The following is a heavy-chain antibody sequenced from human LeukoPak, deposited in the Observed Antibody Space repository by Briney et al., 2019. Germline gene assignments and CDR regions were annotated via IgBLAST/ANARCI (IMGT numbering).Heavy chain of an antibody. J-gene: IGHJ4*02. CDR1: GYSISSGYY. D-gene: IGHD2-2*01. CDR3: AREGAAIFEFGEDQFDY. CDR2: IYHSGST. V-gene: IGHV4-38-2*02. Sequence: SETLSLTCTVSGYSISSGYYWGWIRQPPGKGLEWIGSIYHSGSTYYNPSLKSRVTISVDTSKNQFSLRLSSVTAADTAVYYCAREGAAIFEFGEDQFDYWGQGTLVTVSS.